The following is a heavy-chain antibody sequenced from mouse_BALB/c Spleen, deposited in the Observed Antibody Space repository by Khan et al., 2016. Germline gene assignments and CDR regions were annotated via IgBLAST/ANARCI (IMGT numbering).Heavy chain of an antibody. Sequence: QIQLVQSGPELKKPGETVKISCKASGYSFRNDGMKWVKQAPGKGLKWMGWINTHTGEPTYADDFKGRFVFSLESSASTAYLQIKDVKNEDTATYFCARRGLYAMDYWGQGTSVTVSS. CDR2: INTHTGEP. D-gene: IGHD3-1*01. CDR1: GYSFRNDG. J-gene: IGHJ4*01. CDR3: ARRGLYAMDY. V-gene: IGHV9-3-1*01.